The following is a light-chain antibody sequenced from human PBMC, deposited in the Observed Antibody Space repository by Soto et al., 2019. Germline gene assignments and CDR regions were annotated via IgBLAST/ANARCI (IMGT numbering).Light chain of an antibody. J-gene: IGKJ5*01. Sequence: LSASVGDRVTISCRASQSIISYLSWYQQKPGKAPNLLIYAASTLQSGVPSRFSGSGSGTDFTLNITRLEPEDFAVYYCQQYGSSPITFGQGTRLEIK. CDR3: QQYGSSPIT. V-gene: IGKV1-39*01. CDR1: QSIISY. CDR2: AAS.